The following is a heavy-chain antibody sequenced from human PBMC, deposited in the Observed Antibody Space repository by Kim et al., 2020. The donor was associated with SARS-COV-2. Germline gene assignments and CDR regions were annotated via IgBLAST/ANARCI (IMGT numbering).Heavy chain of an antibody. CDR3: AKDMGYHDAFDI. J-gene: IGHJ3*02. D-gene: IGHD2-2*01. V-gene: IGHV3-9*01. Sequence: GYADSVKGRFTISRDNAKNSLYLQMNSLRAEDTALYYCAKDMGYHDAFDIWGQGTMVTVSS.